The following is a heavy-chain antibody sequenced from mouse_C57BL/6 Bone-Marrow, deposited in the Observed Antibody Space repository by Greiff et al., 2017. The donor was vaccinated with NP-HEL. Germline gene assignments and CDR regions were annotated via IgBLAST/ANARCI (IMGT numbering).Heavy chain of an antibody. J-gene: IGHJ3*01. CDR3: VRSRWFAY. CDR1: GFSFNTYA. CDR2: IRSKSNNYAT. V-gene: IGHV10-1*01. Sequence: DVKLQESGGGLVQPKGSLKLSCAASGFSFNTYAMNWVRQAPGKGLEWVARIRSKSNNYATYYADSVKDRFTISRDDSESMLYLQMNNLKTEDTAMYYCVRSRWFAYWGQGTLVTVSA.